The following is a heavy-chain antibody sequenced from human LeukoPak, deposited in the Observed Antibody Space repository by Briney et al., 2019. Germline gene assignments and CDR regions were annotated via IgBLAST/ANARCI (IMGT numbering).Heavy chain of an antibody. Sequence: GGSLRLSCAASRFAFHNYAMTWIRQAPERGLEWVSSISVDGGDIKYTDSAKGRFTISRDNSKNTLYLQMNSLRVEDTAVYYCAKDGVGVVPAAIEYFQHWGQGTLVTVSS. CDR3: AKDGVGVVPAAIEYFQH. CDR1: RFAFHNYA. D-gene: IGHD2-2*02. CDR2: ISVDGGDI. V-gene: IGHV3-23*01. J-gene: IGHJ1*01.